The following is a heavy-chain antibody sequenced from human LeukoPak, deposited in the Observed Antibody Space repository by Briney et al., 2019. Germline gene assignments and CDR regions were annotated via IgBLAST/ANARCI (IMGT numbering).Heavy chain of an antibody. CDR3: ARDWAGGPHDY. D-gene: IGHD3-10*01. V-gene: IGHV3-7*01. J-gene: IGHJ4*02. CDR2: IKQDGSEK. CDR1: GFTFSSYW. Sequence: PGGSLRLSCAASGFTFSSYWMSWVRQAPGKGLEWVANIKQDGSEKYYVDSVKGRFTISRDNAKNSLYLQMNSLRVEDTAVYYCARDWAGGPHDYWGQGTLVTVSS.